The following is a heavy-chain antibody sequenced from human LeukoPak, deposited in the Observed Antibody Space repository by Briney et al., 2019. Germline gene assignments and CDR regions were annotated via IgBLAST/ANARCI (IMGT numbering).Heavy chain of an antibody. CDR2: IYGGGNT. Sequence: GGSLRLSCSFSGFIATSNYMAWVRQSAGKGLQWISFIYGGGNTLYADSVRDRFSISRDNSKSSLYLQMNSLRVEDTAVYYCATGGRSGMAFDFWGQGTLVTVSS. J-gene: IGHJ4*02. CDR3: ATGGRSGMAFDF. V-gene: IGHV3-53*01. CDR1: GFIATSNY. D-gene: IGHD2-8*01.